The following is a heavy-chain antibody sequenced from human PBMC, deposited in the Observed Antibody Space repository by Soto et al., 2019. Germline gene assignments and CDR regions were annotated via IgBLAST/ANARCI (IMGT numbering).Heavy chain of an antibody. CDR3: ARGDTSKYFDL. J-gene: IGHJ2*01. V-gene: IGHV3-33*01. CDR2: IWFDGSDK. Sequence: QVQLVESGGGVVQPGRSLRLSCAASGFTFSSYGMHWVRQAPGKGLEWVAVIWFDGSDKYYADSVKGRFTISRDNSKNTLYLQMNSLRSEDTAVYYCARGDTSKYFDLWGRGTLVTVSS. CDR1: GFTFSSYG.